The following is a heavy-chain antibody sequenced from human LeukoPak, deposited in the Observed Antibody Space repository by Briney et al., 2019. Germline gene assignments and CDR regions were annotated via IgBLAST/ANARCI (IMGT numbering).Heavy chain of an antibody. CDR1: VGSISSHY. D-gene: IGHD2-2*01. J-gene: IGHJ5*02. CDR2: IYFTGST. V-gene: IGHV4-59*11. CDR3: ARGGYASNWYAD. Sequence: PSETLSLTCTVSVGSISSHYWSWIRQPPGKGLEWIGYIYFTGSTNYNPSLRGRVTISVAPSKNQFSLNPRSVTAADTAVYFWARGGYASNWYADWGQGTLVTVSS.